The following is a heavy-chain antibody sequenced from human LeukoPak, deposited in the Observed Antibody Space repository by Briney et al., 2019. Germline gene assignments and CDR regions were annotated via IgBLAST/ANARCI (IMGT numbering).Heavy chain of an antibody. CDR1: GGSISSYY. CDR2: IYYSGST. D-gene: IGHD6-19*01. Sequence: SETLSLTCTVSGGSISSYYWSWIRQPPGKGLEWIGYIYYSGSTNYNPSLKSRVTISVDTSKNQFSLKLSSVTAADTAVYYCARDTAVAGTWYFDLWSRGTLVTVSS. J-gene: IGHJ2*01. V-gene: IGHV4-59*01. CDR3: ARDTAVAGTWYFDL.